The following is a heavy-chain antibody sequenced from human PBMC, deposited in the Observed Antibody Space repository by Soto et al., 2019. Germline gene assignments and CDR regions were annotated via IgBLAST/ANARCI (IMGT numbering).Heavy chain of an antibody. J-gene: IGHJ6*02. Sequence: QVQLVQSGAEVKKPGSSVKVSCKASGGTFGSYAITWVRQAPGQGLEWMGGIIPVFGTSTYARKLEARVTITADESTSTAYMELSRLRADDTAVYFCARVVVPSTRNFYYYGMDVWGQGTTVTVSS. CDR2: IIPVFGTS. CDR3: ARVVVPSTRNFYYYGMDV. D-gene: IGHD2-15*01. V-gene: IGHV1-69*01. CDR1: GGTFGSYA.